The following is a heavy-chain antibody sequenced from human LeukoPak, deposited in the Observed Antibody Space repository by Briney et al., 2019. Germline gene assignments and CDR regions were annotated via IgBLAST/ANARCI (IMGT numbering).Heavy chain of an antibody. CDR1: GTTFSIYW. J-gene: IGHJ4*02. Sequence: PGGSLRLSCAASGTTFSIYWMTWVRQAPGKGLEWVSYISGSSSDIKYADSVKGRFTISRDNAKNSLYLQMNSLRDEDTAVYYCARDWFSGTNYKPLFDYWGQGTLVTVSS. V-gene: IGHV3-48*02. D-gene: IGHD3-10*01. CDR3: ARDWFSGTNYKPLFDY. CDR2: ISGSSSDI.